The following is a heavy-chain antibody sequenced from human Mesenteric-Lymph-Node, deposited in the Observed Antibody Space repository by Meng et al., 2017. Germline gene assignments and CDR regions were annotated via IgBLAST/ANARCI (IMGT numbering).Heavy chain of an antibody. CDR1: GYTFTSYY. D-gene: IGHD3-10*01. CDR2: INPSGGST. CDR3: ARITMVTEPDY. J-gene: IGHJ4*02. Sequence: ASVKVSCKASGYTFTSYYMHWVRQAPGQGLEWMGIINPSGGSTNYAQKFQGRVTMTRDTSTSTVYMDLISLRSEDTAVYFCARITMVTEPDYWGQGTLVTVSS. V-gene: IGHV1-46*01.